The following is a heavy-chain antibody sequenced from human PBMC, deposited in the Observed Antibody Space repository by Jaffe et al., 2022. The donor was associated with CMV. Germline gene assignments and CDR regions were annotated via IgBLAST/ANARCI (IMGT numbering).Heavy chain of an antibody. D-gene: IGHD2-15*01. V-gene: IGHV3-21*01. CDR2: ISSSSSYI. Sequence: EVQLVESGGGLVKPGGSLRLSCAASGFTFSSYSMNWVRQAPGKGLEWVSSISSSSSYIYYADSVKGRFTISRDNAKNSLYLQMNSLRAEDTAVYYCARDGKGWDYSPHYYYYGMDVWGQGTTVTVSS. CDR1: GFTFSSYS. CDR3: ARDGKGWDYSPHYYYYGMDV. J-gene: IGHJ6*02.